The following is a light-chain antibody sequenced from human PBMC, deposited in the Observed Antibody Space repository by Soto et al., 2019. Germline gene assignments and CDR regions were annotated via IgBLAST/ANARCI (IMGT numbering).Light chain of an antibody. J-gene: IGKJ1*01. Sequence: DIQMTQSPSILSAAVGDRVTITCRASQNIGTWLAWYQQKPGRASKLLIFDVSSLQSGVPSRFSGSGSGTEFTLTISSLQPDDSATYPVQHCAVYSWTFGQGT. CDR2: DVS. CDR1: QNIGTW. V-gene: IGKV1-5*01. CDR3: QHCAVYSWT.